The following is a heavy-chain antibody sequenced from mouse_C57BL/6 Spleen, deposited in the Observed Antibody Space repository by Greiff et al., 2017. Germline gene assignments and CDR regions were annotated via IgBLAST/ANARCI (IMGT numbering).Heavy chain of an antibody. J-gene: IGHJ3*01. CDR2: IYPRSGNT. CDR1: GYTFTSYG. CDR3: AREDYGSSSFAY. Sequence: QVQLKQSGAELARPGASVKLSCKASGYTFTSYGISWVKQRTGQGLEWIGEIYPRSGNTYYNEKFKGKDTLTADKSSSTAYMELRSLTSEDSAVYFCAREDYGSSSFAYWGQGTLVTVSA. D-gene: IGHD1-1*01. V-gene: IGHV1-81*01.